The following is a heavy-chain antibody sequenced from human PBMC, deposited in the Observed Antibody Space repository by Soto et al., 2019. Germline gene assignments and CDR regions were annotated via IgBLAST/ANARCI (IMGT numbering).Heavy chain of an antibody. D-gene: IGHD3-3*01. Sequence: PGGSLRLSCAASGFTFSNYWMHWVRQAPGKGLVWVSRINIDGSGTTYADSVKGRFTISRDNSRNTLYLQMNSLRAEDTAVYYCASGITIFGVVISYGMDVWGQGTTVTVSS. CDR3: ASGITIFGVVISYGMDV. CDR1: GFTFSNYW. J-gene: IGHJ6*02. V-gene: IGHV3-74*03. CDR2: INIDGSGT.